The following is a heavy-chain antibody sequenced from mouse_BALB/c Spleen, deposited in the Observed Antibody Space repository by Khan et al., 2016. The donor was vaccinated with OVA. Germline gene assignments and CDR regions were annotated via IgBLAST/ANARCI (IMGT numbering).Heavy chain of an antibody. CDR2: ISSGGDYP. D-gene: IGHD4-1*01. Sequence: EVELVESGGDLVKPGGSLKLSCAASGFTFSSYSMSWVRQTPDKRLEWVATISSGGDYPYYPDNVKGRFTISRDNAKNTLYLQMSSLKSEDTAMYYCASHLTGSFAYWRQGTLVTVSA. V-gene: IGHV5-6*01. CDR1: GFTFSSYS. J-gene: IGHJ3*01. CDR3: ASHLTGSFAY.